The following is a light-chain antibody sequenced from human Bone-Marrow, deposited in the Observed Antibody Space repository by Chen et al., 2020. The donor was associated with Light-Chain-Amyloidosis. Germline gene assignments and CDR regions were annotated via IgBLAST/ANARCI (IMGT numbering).Light chain of an antibody. CDR1: DLPTKY. V-gene: IGLV3-25*03. CDR2: RDT. CDR3: QSADSSGTYEVI. Sequence: SYELTQPPSVSVSPGQTARHTCAGDDLPTKYAYWYQQKPGHAPVLVIHRDTERPSGISERFSGSSSGTTATLTISGVQAEDEADYHCQSADSSGTYEVIFGGGTKLTVL. J-gene: IGLJ2*01.